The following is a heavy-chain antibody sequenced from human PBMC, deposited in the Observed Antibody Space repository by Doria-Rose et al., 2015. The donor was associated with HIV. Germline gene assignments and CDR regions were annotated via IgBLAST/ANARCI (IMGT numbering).Heavy chain of an antibody. Sequence: PSLVKQSETLSLTCTVSGGSFSSSYHWGWIRQTPEKGLEWTGNFYFSGSTYYNPYLKSRVTMSVDTSKSQFSLRLSSGTAADTAVYYCARDVIVGAISFFAYWGQGILVTVSP. CDR2: FYFSGST. V-gene: IGHV4-39*07. CDR3: ARDVIVGAISFFAY. D-gene: IGHD1-26*01. CDR1: GGSFSSSYH. J-gene: IGHJ4*02.